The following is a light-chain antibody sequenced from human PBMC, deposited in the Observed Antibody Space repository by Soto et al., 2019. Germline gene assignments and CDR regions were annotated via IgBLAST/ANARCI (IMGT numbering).Light chain of an antibody. V-gene: IGKV3-15*01. CDR1: QSVYSN. Sequence: EIVMTQSPATLSVSPGERATLSCRASQSVYSNLAWYQQKPGQAPRLLIYGASTRATGIPLRFSGSGSGTEFTLTISSLQSEDFAVYYCQQYNNWPLTFGGGTKVEI. CDR3: QQYNNWPLT. CDR2: GAS. J-gene: IGKJ4*01.